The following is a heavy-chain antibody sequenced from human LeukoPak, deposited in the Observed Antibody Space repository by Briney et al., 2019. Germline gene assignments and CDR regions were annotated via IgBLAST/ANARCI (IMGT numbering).Heavy chain of an antibody. J-gene: IGHJ4*02. Sequence: PGGSLRLSCAASGFTFDDYAMHWVRQAPGKGLEWVTGISWNSGSIGYADSVKGRFTISRDNAKNSLYLQMNSLRAEDTALYYCAKGYYDSSGYPPDFWGQGNLVTVSA. D-gene: IGHD3-22*01. CDR2: ISWNSGSI. CDR3: AKGYYDSSGYPPDF. CDR1: GFTFDDYA. V-gene: IGHV3-9*01.